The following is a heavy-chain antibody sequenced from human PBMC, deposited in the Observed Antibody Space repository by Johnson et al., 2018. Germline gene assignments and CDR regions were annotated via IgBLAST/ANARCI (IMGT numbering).Heavy chain of an antibody. V-gene: IGHV3-48*02. Sequence: VQLVQSGGGFVQSGGSLRLSCAASGLTFNYYDMNWVRQAPGRGLEWVSHISTGGISIFYADSVKGRFTISRDNGKNSLYLQMDSLGDEDTAVYYCASSLAEYHHASDIWGQGTMVTVSS. CDR2: ISTGGISI. D-gene: IGHD2/OR15-2a*01. J-gene: IGHJ3*02. CDR1: GLTFNYYD. CDR3: ASSLAEYHHASDI.